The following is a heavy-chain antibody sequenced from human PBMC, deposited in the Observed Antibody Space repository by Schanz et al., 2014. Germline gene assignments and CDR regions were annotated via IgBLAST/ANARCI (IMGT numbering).Heavy chain of an antibody. D-gene: IGHD6-19*01. CDR3: ARPRSSGWYDVLDS. CDR1: GFTFSDYY. V-gene: IGHV3-11*06. CDR2: ISNTNSYT. J-gene: IGHJ4*02. Sequence: QVQLVESGGGLVKPGGSLRLSCAASGFTFSDYYMSWIRQAPGKGLEWVSYISNTNSYTNYADSVKGRFTISRDNAKNTLYLQMNSLRAEDTAVYYCARPRSSGWYDVLDSWGQGTLVTVSS.